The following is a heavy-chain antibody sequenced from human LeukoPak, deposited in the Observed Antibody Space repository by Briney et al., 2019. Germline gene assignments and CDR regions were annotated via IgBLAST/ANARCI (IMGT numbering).Heavy chain of an antibody. Sequence: ASVKVSCKASGYTFTSYDINWVRQATGQGLEWMGWINPDNGGPNYAQKFQGRVTMTRDTSISTAYMELSSLTSDDTAVYYCATQDSEHDYYFDFWGQGTLVTVSS. D-gene: IGHD1-1*01. J-gene: IGHJ4*02. CDR2: INPDNGGP. CDR3: ATQDSEHDYYFDF. V-gene: IGHV1-2*02. CDR1: GYTFTSYD.